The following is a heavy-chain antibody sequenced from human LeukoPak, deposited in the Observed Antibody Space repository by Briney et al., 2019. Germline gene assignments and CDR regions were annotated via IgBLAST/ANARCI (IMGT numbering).Heavy chain of an antibody. J-gene: IGHJ4*02. CDR3: AKEQRIRHCSEGVCMEGYYFDY. D-gene: IGHD2-8*01. Sequence: GGSLRLSCAASGFSFSDDYMDWVRQAPGQGLDWVSGLSRGGGSTNYADSVKGRFTISRDYSKNMVFLQMNSLRPEDTAVYYCAKEQRIRHCSEGVCMEGYYFDYWGQGSLVTVSS. V-gene: IGHV3-23*01. CDR2: LSRGGGST. CDR1: GFSFSDDY.